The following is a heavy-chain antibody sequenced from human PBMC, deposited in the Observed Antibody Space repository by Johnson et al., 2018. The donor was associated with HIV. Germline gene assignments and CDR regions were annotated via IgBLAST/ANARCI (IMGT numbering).Heavy chain of an antibody. Sequence: QMLLVESGGGWVKPGGSLRLSCAASGFTFSSYAMHWVRQAPGKGLEWVAIISYDGSNKYYADSVKGRLTVSRDNFKNTLHLQMNSLRGEDTAVYYCARDRGWGYVGGNSWNAFDIWGQGTMVTVSS. CDR1: GFTFSSYA. CDR2: ISYDGSNK. D-gene: IGHD4-23*01. J-gene: IGHJ3*02. V-gene: IGHV3-30*04. CDR3: ARDRGWGYVGGNSWNAFDI.